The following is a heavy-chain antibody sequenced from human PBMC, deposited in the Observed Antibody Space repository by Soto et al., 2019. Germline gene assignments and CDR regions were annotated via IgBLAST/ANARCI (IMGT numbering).Heavy chain of an antibody. CDR1: GYSFTSYW. CDR2: IYPGDSDT. J-gene: IGHJ6*02. Sequence: EVQLVQSGAEVKKPGESLKISCKGSGYSFTSYWIGWVRQMPGKGLEWIGIIYPGDSDTTYNPSFQGQVTLAADKSISTAYVEWSSLKASDTAMCYGARGYQLPDQRYYGMDGWGQGATVTVSS. V-gene: IGHV5-51*03. CDR3: ARGYQLPDQRYYGMDG. D-gene: IGHD2-2*01.